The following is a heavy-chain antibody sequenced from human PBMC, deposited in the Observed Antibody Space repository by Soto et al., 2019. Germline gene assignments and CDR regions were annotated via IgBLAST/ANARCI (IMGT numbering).Heavy chain of an antibody. CDR1: GFTFSTYS. V-gene: IGHV3-48*02. J-gene: IGHJ4*02. CDR2: ISSSSSTI. D-gene: IGHD6-19*01. Sequence: EGSLRLSCAASGFTFSTYSMNWVRQAPGKGLEWVSFISSSSSTIYYADSVEGRFTISRDNAKNSLYLQMNSLRDEDTAVYYCAREKERGAVWDYWGQGTLVTVSS. CDR3: AREKERGAVWDY.